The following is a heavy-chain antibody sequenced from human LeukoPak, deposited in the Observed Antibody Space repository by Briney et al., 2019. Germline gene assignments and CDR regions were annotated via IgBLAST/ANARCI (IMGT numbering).Heavy chain of an antibody. CDR2: IYYSGST. CDR3: ARDPAAAGHFDY. V-gene: IGHV4-30-4*01. Sequence: PSETLSLTCTVSGGSISSGDYYWSWIRQPPGKGLEWIGYIYYSGSTYYNPSLKSRVTISVDTSKNQFSLKLSSVTAADTAVYYCARDPAAAGHFDYWGQGTLVTVSS. J-gene: IGHJ4*02. CDR1: GGSISSGDYY. D-gene: IGHD6-13*01.